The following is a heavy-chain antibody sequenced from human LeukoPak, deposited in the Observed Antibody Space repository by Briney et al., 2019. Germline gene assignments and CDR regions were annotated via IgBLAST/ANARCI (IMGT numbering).Heavy chain of an antibody. J-gene: IGHJ4*02. Sequence: HPGGSLSLACAASGSTVSSYDMHWVRQAPGKGLEWVAVISYDGSNKYYADSVKGRFTISRDNSKNTLYLQMNSLRAEDTAVYYCARGTYYRRYWGPETLVTVSS. CDR2: ISYDGSNK. CDR3: ARGTYYRRY. CDR1: GSTVSSYD. V-gene: IGHV3-30-3*01. D-gene: IGHD2/OR15-2a*01.